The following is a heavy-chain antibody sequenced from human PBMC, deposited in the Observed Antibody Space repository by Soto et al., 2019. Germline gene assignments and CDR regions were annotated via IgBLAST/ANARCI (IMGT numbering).Heavy chain of an antibody. V-gene: IGHV3-30*18. CDR3: AKALGYCSSTSCYYY. CDR2: ISYDGSNK. J-gene: IGHJ4*02. Sequence: GGSLRLSCAASGSTFSSYGMHWVRQAPGKGLEWVAVISYDGSNKYYADSVKGRFTISRDNSKNTLYLQMNSLRAEDTAVYYCAKALGYCSSTSCYYYWGQGTLVTVSS. CDR1: GSTFSSYG. D-gene: IGHD2-2*01.